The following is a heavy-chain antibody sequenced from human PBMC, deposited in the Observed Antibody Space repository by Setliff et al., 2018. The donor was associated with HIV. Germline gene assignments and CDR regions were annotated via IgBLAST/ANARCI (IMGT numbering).Heavy chain of an antibody. V-gene: IGHV4-59*01. J-gene: IGHJ4*02. CDR1: GGSISSAY. CDR2: IYSGGIT. D-gene: IGHD3-10*01. CDR3: ARFVLVWFDVSRSGMQDPYVFDN. Sequence: SETLSLTCAVSGGSISSAYWSWVRQPPGKGLEWIGYIYSGGITKYNPSLKSRVTISVDTSKNQLSLKLSSVTAADTAVYFCARFVLVWFDVSRSGMQDPYVFDNWGQGILVTVSS.